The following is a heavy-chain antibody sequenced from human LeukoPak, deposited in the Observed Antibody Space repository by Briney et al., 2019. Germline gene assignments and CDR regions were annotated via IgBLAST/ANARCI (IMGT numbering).Heavy chain of an antibody. D-gene: IGHD4-17*01. CDR1: GDSISSNY. J-gene: IGHJ1*01. CDR3: ARCRDEFADYGFTS. Sequence: SETLSLTCTVSGDSISSNYWSWIWQPPGKGLEWIGYISNSGSTKYNPSLRSRVTISVDTPKNLFSLKLTSMTAADTAFYYCARCRDEFADYGFTSWGQGTLVTVSS. V-gene: IGHV4-59*01. CDR2: ISNSGST.